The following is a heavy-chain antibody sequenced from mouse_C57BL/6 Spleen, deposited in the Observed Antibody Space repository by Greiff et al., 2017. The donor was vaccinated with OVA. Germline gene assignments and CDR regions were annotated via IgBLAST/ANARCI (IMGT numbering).Heavy chain of an antibody. CDR2: INPNNGGT. D-gene: IGHD1-1*01. CDR1: GYTFTDYN. V-gene: IGHV1-18*01. CDR3: ARPYYYGSSYAMDY. Sequence: DVQLQESGPELVKPGASVKIPCKASGYTFTDYNMDWVKQSHGKSLEWIGDINPNNGGTIYNQKFKGKATLTVDKSSSTAYMELRSLTSEDTAVYYCARPYYYGSSYAMDYWGQGTSVTVSS. J-gene: IGHJ4*01.